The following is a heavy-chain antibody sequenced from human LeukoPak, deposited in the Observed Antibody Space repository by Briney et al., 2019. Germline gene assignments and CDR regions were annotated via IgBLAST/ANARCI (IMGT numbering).Heavy chain of an antibody. Sequence: TQSLACAVRGGSFRGYYMNWVRHPPGKGLEWLGEINHRGSTNYNPSLKSRVTISVDTSKNQFSLKLSSVTAADTAVYYCARSFSGTVIFRYWGQGTLVTVSS. CDR2: INHRGST. J-gene: IGHJ4*02. CDR3: ARSFSGTVIFRY. D-gene: IGHD3/OR15-3a*01. V-gene: IGHV4-34*01. CDR1: GGSFRGYY.